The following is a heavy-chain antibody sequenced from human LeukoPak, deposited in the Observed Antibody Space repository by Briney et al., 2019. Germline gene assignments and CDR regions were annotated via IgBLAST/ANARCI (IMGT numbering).Heavy chain of an antibody. CDR3: TTDPVTMVRGVTSDAFDI. J-gene: IGHJ3*02. CDR1: GFTFSHAW. D-gene: IGHD3-10*01. Sequence: GGSLRLSCAASGFTFSHAWMSWVRQAPGKGLEWVGRIKSKTDGGTTDYAAPVKGRFTISRDDSKNTLYLQMNSLKTEDTAVYYCTTDPVTMVRGVTSDAFDIWGQGTMVTVSS. CDR2: IKSKTDGGTT. V-gene: IGHV3-15*01.